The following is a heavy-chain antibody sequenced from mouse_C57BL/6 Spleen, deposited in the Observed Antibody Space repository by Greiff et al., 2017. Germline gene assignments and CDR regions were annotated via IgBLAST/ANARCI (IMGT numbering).Heavy chain of an antibody. Sequence: QVQLKQSGAELVRPGASVTLSCKASGYTFTDYEMHWVKQTPVHGLEWIGAIDPETGGTAYNQKFKGKAILTADESSSTAYMELRSLTSEDSAVYYCTRYGGGWFAYWGQGTLVTVSA. CDR2: IDPETGGT. D-gene: IGHD1-1*01. V-gene: IGHV1-15*01. CDR1: GYTFTDYE. CDR3: TRYGGGWFAY. J-gene: IGHJ3*01.